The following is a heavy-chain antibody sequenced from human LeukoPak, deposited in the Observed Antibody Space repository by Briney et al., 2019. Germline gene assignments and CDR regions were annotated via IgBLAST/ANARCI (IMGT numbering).Heavy chain of an antibody. V-gene: IGHV3-48*03. D-gene: IGHD2-2*01. CDR1: GFTFSSYE. J-gene: IGHJ4*02. Sequence: GGSLRLSCAASGFTFSSYEMNWVRQAPGKGLEWISHISTSSNNKYYADSVKGRFTISRDDAKKSLYLQMNSLRDEDTAVYYCARGSCSSTSCYGGVFDYWGQGTLVTVSS. CDR2: ISTSSNNK. CDR3: ARGSCSSTSCYGGVFDY.